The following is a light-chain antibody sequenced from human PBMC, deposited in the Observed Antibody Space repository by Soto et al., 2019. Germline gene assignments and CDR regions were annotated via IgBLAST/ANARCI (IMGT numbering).Light chain of an antibody. Sequence: EIVLTQSPATLSLSPGERATLSWRASQGVTSYLAWYQQKPGQAPRLLIYDASNRATGIPARFSGSGSGTDFTLTISSLEPEDFAVYYCQQRSNWPWTFGQGTKVEIK. J-gene: IGKJ1*01. CDR2: DAS. V-gene: IGKV3-11*01. CDR3: QQRSNWPWT. CDR1: QGVTSY.